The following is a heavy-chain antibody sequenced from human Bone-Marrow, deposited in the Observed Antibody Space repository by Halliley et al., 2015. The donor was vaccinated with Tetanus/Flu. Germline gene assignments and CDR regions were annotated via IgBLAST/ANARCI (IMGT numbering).Heavy chain of an antibody. CDR1: GRTISTYF. Sequence: TLSLTCAVSGRTISTYFWTWIRQPPGKGLEWLGDINYTGSTNYNPSLKSRVTISVDTSRNQFSLELSSVTVTDTAVYFCAGKVDGDYVDSWSPGSLVTVSS. D-gene: IGHD4-17*01. V-gene: IGHV4-59*08. CDR2: INYTGST. J-gene: IGHJ4*02. CDR3: AGKVDGDYVDS.